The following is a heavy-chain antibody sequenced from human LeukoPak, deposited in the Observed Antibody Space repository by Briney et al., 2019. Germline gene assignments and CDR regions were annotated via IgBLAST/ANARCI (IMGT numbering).Heavy chain of an antibody. Sequence: GGSLRLSCLGSGFTFSWYGMNWVRQAPGKGLEWVSTIRGSGGGTYYADSVKGRFTIFRDNSKNSLYLQMNSLRDEDTALYYCAKAGIGVVGYFDYWGQGTLVTVSS. J-gene: IGHJ4*02. D-gene: IGHD6-19*01. CDR1: GFTFSWYG. V-gene: IGHV3-23*01. CDR3: AKAGIGVVGYFDY. CDR2: IRGSGGGT.